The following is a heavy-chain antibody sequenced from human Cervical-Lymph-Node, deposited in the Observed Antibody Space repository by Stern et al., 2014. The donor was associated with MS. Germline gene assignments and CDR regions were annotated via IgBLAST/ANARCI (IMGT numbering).Heavy chain of an antibody. Sequence: EVQLVQSGGGLVPRGGSLRVSCAASGLSVRSNYMTWVPPAPGKALEWVSRYYPGITTDYAASVRGRFSVSKDNSKNTVYLEMNSLTPEDTAVYYCSREMAARRFDPWGQGTLVVVSS. D-gene: IGHD6-6*01. CDR2: YYPGITT. CDR1: GLSVRSNY. CDR3: SREMAARRFDP. V-gene: IGHV3-66*01. J-gene: IGHJ5*02.